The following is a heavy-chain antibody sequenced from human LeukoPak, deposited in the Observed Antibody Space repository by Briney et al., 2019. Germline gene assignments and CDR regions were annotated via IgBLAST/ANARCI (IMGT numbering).Heavy chain of an antibody. CDR2: IVGGGHGT. V-gene: IGHV3-23*01. CDR3: AKGRAAGLLDWFDP. Sequence: GGSLRLSGAASGFTFSSYAMAWVRQAPGKGLEWVSTIVGGGHGTYYVDSVKGRFAVSRDNSMNTLYLHMSSLRDDDAAVYYCAKGRAAGLLDWFDPWGQGTLVTVS. CDR1: GFTFSSYA. J-gene: IGHJ5*02. D-gene: IGHD6-19*01.